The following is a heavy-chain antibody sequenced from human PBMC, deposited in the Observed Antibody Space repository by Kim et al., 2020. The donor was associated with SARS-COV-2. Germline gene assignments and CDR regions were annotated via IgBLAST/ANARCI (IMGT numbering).Heavy chain of an antibody. Sequence: ADSVKGRFTISRDNSKNTLYLQMNSLRAEDTAVYYCAKQGGHTVVTPSDYWGQGTLVTVSS. D-gene: IGHD2-21*02. V-gene: IGHV3-23*01. J-gene: IGHJ4*02. CDR3: AKQGGHTVVTPSDY.